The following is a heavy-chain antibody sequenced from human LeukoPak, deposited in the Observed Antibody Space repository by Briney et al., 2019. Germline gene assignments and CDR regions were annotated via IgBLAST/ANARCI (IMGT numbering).Heavy chain of an antibody. Sequence: PSETLSLTCTVSGGSVASTGRYWGWLRQPPGKGLEWIGSAYYTGDIYSPPSLKSRLTISVDTSKNQFALTLSSVTAADTAVYYCGRHVSNGWDYHYGLDVWGRGTTVTVSS. CDR2: AYYTGDI. D-gene: IGHD6-19*01. J-gene: IGHJ6*02. V-gene: IGHV4-39*01. CDR1: GGSVASTGRY. CDR3: GRHVSNGWDYHYGLDV.